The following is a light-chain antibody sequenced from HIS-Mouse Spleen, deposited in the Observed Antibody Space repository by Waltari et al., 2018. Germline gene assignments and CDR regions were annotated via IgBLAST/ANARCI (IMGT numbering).Light chain of an antibody. J-gene: IGLJ2*01. CDR2: GKN. V-gene: IGLV3-19*01. Sequence: SSELTQDPAVSVALGQTVRITCQGDSLRSYYASWYQQKPGQAPVLVIYGKNNRTSGIPDRFSGSSSGNTASLTITGAQAEDEADYYCSSRDSSGNHVVFGGGTKLTVL. CDR3: SSRDSSGNHVV. CDR1: SLRSYY.